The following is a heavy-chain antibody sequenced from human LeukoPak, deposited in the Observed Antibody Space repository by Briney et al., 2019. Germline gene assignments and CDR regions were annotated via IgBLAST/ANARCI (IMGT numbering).Heavy chain of an antibody. CDR3: AHSKRGGGYYINAFAV. J-gene: IGHJ3*01. D-gene: IGHD1-26*01. V-gene: IGHV4-59*01. Sequence: SETLSLTCTVSGASTSAYYWSCIRQPPGKGLEWIGYTYSGGNANYNPSPKSRVTISIDTSENQFSLRLTSVTAADTAVYFCAHSKRGGGYYINAFAVWGQGTLVTISS. CDR1: GASTSAYY. CDR2: TYSGGNA.